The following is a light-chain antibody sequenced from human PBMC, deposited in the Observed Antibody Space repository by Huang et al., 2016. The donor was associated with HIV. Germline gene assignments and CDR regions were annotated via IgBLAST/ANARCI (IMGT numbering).Light chain of an antibody. V-gene: IGKV1-33*01. Sequence: DIQMTQSPSSLSASVGDRVTITCQASQEIRKSLNWYQQKPGKAPNLLIYDASNLQTGVPSRFGGGGSGTDFTFTIRSLQPEDIATYYCQQSDSLPYTFGQGTKLEIK. J-gene: IGKJ2*01. CDR2: DAS. CDR3: QQSDSLPYT. CDR1: QEIRKS.